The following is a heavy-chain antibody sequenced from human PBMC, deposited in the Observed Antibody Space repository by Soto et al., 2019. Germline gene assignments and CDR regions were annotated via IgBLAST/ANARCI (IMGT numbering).Heavy chain of an antibody. J-gene: IGHJ5*02. D-gene: IGHD3-10*01. CDR2: IYYSGST. V-gene: IGHV4-59*01. CDR1: GGSISSYY. Sequence: SETLSLTCTVSGGSISSYYWSWIRQPPGKGLEWIGYIYYSGSTNYNPSLKSRVTISVDTSKNQFSLKLSSVTAADTAVYYCARIRVTMASNWFDPWGQGTLVTVSS. CDR3: ARIRVTMASNWFDP.